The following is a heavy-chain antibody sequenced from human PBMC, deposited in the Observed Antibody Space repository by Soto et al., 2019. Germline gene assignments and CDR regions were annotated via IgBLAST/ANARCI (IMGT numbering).Heavy chain of an antibody. D-gene: IGHD2-2*01. CDR1: GYSFTSYW. J-gene: IGHJ3*02. CDR3: ARHDTGYCNSTSCYDAFDI. V-gene: IGHV5-51*01. Sequence: GESLKISCKGSGYSFTSYWIGWVRQMHGKGLEWMGIIYPGDSDTRYSPSFQGQVTISADKSISTAYLQWSSLKASDTAMYYCARHDTGYCNSTSCYDAFDIWGQGTMVTVSS. CDR2: IYPGDSDT.